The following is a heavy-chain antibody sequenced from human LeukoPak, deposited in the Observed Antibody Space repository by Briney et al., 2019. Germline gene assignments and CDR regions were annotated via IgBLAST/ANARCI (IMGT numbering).Heavy chain of an antibody. CDR2: INPNSGGT. Sequence: ASVKVSCKASGYTFTGYYIHWVRRAPGQGLEWMGRINPNSGGTNYAQKFQGRVTMTRDTSISTAYMELSRLRSDDTAVYYCARDQEVEAVVVPAARGGFDPWGQGTLVTVSS. V-gene: IGHV1-2*06. D-gene: IGHD2-2*01. J-gene: IGHJ5*02. CDR1: GYTFTGYY. CDR3: ARDQEVEAVVVPAARGGFDP.